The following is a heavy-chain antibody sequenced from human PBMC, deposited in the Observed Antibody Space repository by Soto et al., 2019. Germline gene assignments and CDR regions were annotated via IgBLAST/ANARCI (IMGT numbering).Heavy chain of an antibody. D-gene: IGHD5-12*01. J-gene: IGHJ6*03. CDR3: AREGYSGYDYDYYYMDV. Sequence: GASVKVSCKASGYTFTSYVISWVRQAPGQGLEWMGWISAYSGNTNYAQKLQGRVTMTRDTSTSTAYMELSSLRSEDTAVYYCAREGYSGYDYDYYYMDVWGKGTTVTVSS. CDR1: GYTFTSYV. CDR2: ISAYSGNT. V-gene: IGHV1-18*01.